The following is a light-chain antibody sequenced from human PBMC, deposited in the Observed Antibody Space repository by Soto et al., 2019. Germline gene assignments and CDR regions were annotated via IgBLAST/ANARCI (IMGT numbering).Light chain of an antibody. CDR3: QSYDSSLSGPVV. CDR1: SSNIGAGYD. CDR2: GNT. Sequence: TQPRSESGPRGQRVTISCTGSSSNIGAGYDVHWYQQLPGTAPKLLIYGNTNRPSGVPDRFSGSKSGTSASLAITGLQPEDEADYFCQSYDSSLSGPVVFGAGTKVTVL. J-gene: IGLJ2*01. V-gene: IGLV1-40*01.